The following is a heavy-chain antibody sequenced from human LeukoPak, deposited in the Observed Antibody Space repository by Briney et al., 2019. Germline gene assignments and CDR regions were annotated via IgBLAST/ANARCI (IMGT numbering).Heavy chain of an antibody. V-gene: IGHV3-23*01. CDR1: GFTFSSYA. CDR3: AKDDEVVVAAWDY. J-gene: IGHJ4*02. Sequence: PGGSLRLSCAASGFTFSSYAMSWVRQAPGKGLEWVSAISGSSGSTYYADSVKGRFTISRDTSKNTLYLQMNSLRAEDTALYYCAKDDEVVVAAWDYWGQGTLVTVSS. CDR2: ISGSSGST. D-gene: IGHD2-15*01.